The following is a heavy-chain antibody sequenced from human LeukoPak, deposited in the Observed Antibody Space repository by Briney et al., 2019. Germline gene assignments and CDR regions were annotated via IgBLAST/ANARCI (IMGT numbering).Heavy chain of an antibody. CDR1: GDSVSRSDSY. Sequence: SETLSLTCSVSGDSVSRSDSYWDWIRPPPGKGLEWIGTIYYSGRTYYSPSLKSRVTMSVDPSNNQFSMCLRSVTAADTALYYCVRRRYYDGSGYLEWGQGTLLSVSS. V-gene: IGHV4-39*01. J-gene: IGHJ1*01. D-gene: IGHD3-22*01. CDR3: VRRRYYDGSGYLE. CDR2: IYYSGRT.